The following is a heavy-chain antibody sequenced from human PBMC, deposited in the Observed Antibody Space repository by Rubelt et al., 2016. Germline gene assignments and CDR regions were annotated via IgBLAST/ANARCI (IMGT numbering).Heavy chain of an antibody. CDR2: ISGNGGST. Sequence: ASGFTYTYSTMTWVRQAPGKGLEWVSAISGNGGSTYYADSVRGRFTISRDNSRNTLYLQMNSLRAEDTAVYYCAKGHSNLDYWGQGTLVTVSP. D-gene: IGHD6-13*01. CDR3: AKGHSNLDY. CDR1: GFTYTYST. J-gene: IGHJ4*02. V-gene: IGHV3-23*01.